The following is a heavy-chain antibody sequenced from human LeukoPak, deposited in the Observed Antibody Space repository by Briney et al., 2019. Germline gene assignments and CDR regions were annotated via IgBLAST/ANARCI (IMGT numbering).Heavy chain of an antibody. Sequence: GESLKISCKGSGYSFTSYWIGWVRQMPGKGLEWMGIIYPGDSYTTYSPSFQGQVTISADKSISTAYLQWRCLKASDTAMYYCARRSGSDALDIWGQGTMVTVSS. D-gene: IGHD3-10*01. V-gene: IGHV5-51*01. CDR3: ARRSGSDALDI. CDR2: IYPGDSYT. CDR1: GYSFTSYW. J-gene: IGHJ3*02.